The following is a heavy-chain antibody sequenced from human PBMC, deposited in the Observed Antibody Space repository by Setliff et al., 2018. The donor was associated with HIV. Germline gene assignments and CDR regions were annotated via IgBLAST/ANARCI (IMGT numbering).Heavy chain of an antibody. CDR3: ARYNWSPLGYRFDY. J-gene: IGHJ4*02. CDR2: ISGSGSGV. Sequence: GGSLRLSCAASGFTFSSYSMNWVRQSPGKGLEWVSYISGSGSGVDYADSVKGRFTVSRDNAKNSLYLQMNSLRAEDTAVYYCARYNWSPLGYRFDYWGQGTLVTVSS. V-gene: IGHV3-48*01. D-gene: IGHD1-20*01. CDR1: GFTFSSYS.